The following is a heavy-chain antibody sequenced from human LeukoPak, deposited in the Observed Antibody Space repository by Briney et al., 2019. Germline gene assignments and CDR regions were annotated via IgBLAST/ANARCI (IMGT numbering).Heavy chain of an antibody. CDR3: ASRGGSDSSGSYKSYYFDY. D-gene: IGHD3-22*01. Sequence: ASVKVSCKASGYTFTSYYMHWVRQAPRQGLKWMGIINPSSGTTTYAQKFQGRVTMTRDTSTSTVYMELSSLRSEDTAVYYCASRGGSDSSGSYKSYYFDYWGQGTLVTVSS. V-gene: IGHV1-46*01. CDR1: GYTFTSYY. J-gene: IGHJ4*02. CDR2: INPSSGTT.